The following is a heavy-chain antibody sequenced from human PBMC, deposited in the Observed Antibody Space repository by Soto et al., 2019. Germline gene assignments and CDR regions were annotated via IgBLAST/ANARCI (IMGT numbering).Heavy chain of an antibody. CDR2: ISAYNGNT. J-gene: IGHJ5*02. Sequence: ASVTVSCQASGYTFTSYGISWVRQAPGQGLEWMGWISAYNGNTNYAQKLQGRVTMTTDTSTSTAYMELRSLRSDDTAVYYCARISNYYDSSGYDPWGQGTLVTVSS. D-gene: IGHD3-22*01. CDR1: GYTFTSYG. V-gene: IGHV1-18*01. CDR3: ARISNYYDSSGYDP.